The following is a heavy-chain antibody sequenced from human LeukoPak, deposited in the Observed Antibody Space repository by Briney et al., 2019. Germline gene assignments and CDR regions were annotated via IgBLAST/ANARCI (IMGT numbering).Heavy chain of an antibody. Sequence: PSETLSLTCTHPGGSVSSGSYYWSWIRQPPRKGLEWIGYIYYSGSTNYNPSLKSRFPISVETSKNQFSLWLSSVTAADTAVYYCARAETGVVFDLWGRGTLVTVSS. J-gene: IGHJ2*01. CDR2: IYYSGST. V-gene: IGHV4-61*01. D-gene: IGHD7-27*01. CDR1: GGSVSSGSYY. CDR3: ARAETGVVFDL.